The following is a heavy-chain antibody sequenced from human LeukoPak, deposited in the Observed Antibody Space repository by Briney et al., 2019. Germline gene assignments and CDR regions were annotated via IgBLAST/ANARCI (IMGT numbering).Heavy chain of an antibody. J-gene: IGHJ4*02. D-gene: IGHD6-19*01. V-gene: IGHV3-64*01. CDR3: ARVDSGWYDY. Sequence: PGGSLRLSCAASGFTFSSYAMHWVRQAPGKGLEYVSAISSNGGSTYYANSVKGRFAISRDNSKNTLYLQMGSLRAEDMAVYYCARVDSGWYDYWGQGTLVTVSS. CDR1: GFTFSSYA. CDR2: ISSNGGST.